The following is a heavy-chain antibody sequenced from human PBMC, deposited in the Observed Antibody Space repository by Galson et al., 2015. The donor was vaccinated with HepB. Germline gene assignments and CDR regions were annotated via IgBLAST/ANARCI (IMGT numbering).Heavy chain of an antibody. Sequence: SLRLSCAASGFPFNNAWMTWVRQAPGMGLEWVGLIKSKTDGETIDYAAPVKGRFTISRDDSKNRLYLQMNSLKPEDTAVYYCTTDVYYTTYWSWLDPWGQGTLVTVSS. CDR3: TTDVYYTTYWSWLDP. J-gene: IGHJ5*02. CDR2: IKSKTDGETI. D-gene: IGHD2-2*02. V-gene: IGHV3-15*05. CDR1: GFPFNNAW.